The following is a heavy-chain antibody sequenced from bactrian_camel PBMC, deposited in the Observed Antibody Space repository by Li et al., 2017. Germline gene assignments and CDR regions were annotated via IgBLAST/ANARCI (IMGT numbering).Heavy chain of an antibody. J-gene: IGHJ4*01. CDR3: AAGGLNECYSGDVVRRVPNFRY. CDR2: TVRKDGTP. Sequence: VQLVESGGGAVQPGGSLKLSCAGSAYILENCGMVWYRQAEGKQEKLVTVRKDGTPVYEDSVKGRFTLSHDRSKNTMYLQMNSLKPEDTAMYYCAAGGLNECYSGDVVRRVPNFRYLGQGTQVTVS. D-gene: IGHD1*01. V-gene: IGHV3S60*01. CDR1: AYILENCG.